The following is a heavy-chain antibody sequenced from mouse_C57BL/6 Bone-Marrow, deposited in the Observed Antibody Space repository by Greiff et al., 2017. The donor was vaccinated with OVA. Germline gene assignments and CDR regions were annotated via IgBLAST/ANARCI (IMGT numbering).Heavy chain of an antibody. CDR2: IRNKANGYTT. D-gene: IGHD2-4*01. Sequence: VQLQQSGGGLVQPGGSLSLSCAASGFTFTDYYMSWVRQPPGKALEWLGFIRNKANGYTTEYSASVKGRFTISRDNSQSILYLQMNALRAEDSATYYCARYDYDAFAYWGQGTLVTVSA. CDR1: GFTFTDYY. V-gene: IGHV7-3*01. CDR3: ARYDYDAFAY. J-gene: IGHJ3*01.